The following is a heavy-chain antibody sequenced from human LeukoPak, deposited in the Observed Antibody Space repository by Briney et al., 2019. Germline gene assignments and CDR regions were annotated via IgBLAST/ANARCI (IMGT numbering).Heavy chain of an antibody. CDR1: GFTFSSYW. D-gene: IGHD3-10*01. CDR3: AAYHHSGSYLVY. CDR2: IKQDGSEK. J-gene: IGHJ4*02. Sequence: GGSLRLSCAASGFTFSSYWMNWVRQAPGKGLEWVANIKQDGSEKYYVDSVKGRFTISRDNAKNSLYLQMNSLRAEDTAVYYCAAYHHSGSYLVYWGQGTLVTVSS. V-gene: IGHV3-7*01.